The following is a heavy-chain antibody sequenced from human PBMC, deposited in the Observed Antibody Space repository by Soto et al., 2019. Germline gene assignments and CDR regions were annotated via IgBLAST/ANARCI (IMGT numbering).Heavy chain of an antibody. J-gene: IGHJ4*02. CDR1: GYTFSRYG. Sequence: ASVKVSCKASGYTFSRYGMHWVRQAPGQRLEWMGWINAGKGNPKYLQKFQGRVTITRDTSASTAYMELRSLRSEDTAVYYCARDSPSVDYWGQGTLVTVSS. V-gene: IGHV1-3*01. CDR3: ARDSPSVDY. CDR2: INAGKGNP.